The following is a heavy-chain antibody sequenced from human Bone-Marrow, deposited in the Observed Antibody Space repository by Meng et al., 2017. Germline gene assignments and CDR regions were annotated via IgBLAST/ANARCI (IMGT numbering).Heavy chain of an antibody. V-gene: IGHV3-11*01. J-gene: IGHJ4*02. CDR2: ISGSGNTI. CDR3: ARDSSGAYDY. D-gene: IGHD1-26*01. Sequence: VQVGGAGGGLVKPGGSLRVSCSAAGFTFSGHYMGWIRQAPGKGLEWVSYISGSGNTIYYADSVKGRFTISRDNADNSLFLQMTSLRAEDTAVYYCARDSSGAYDYWGQGTLVTVSS. CDR1: GFTFSGHY.